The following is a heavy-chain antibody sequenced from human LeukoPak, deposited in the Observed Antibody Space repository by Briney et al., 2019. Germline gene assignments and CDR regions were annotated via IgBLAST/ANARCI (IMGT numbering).Heavy chain of an antibody. D-gene: IGHD3-22*01. CDR2: IYHSGST. CDR3: ARGVLNYYDSSGYYSVAEYFQH. CDR1: GGSISSGGYS. Sequence: SETLSLTCAVSGGSISSGGYSWSWIRQPPGKGLEWIGYIYHSGSTYYNPSLKSRVTISVDRSKNQFSLKLSSVTAADTAVYYCARGVLNYYDSSGYYSVAEYFQHWGQGTLVTVSS. J-gene: IGHJ1*01. V-gene: IGHV4-30-2*01.